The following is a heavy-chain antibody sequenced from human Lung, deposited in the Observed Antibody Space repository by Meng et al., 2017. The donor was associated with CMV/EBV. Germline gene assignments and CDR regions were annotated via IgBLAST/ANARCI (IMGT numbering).Heavy chain of an antibody. CDR1: GYTFTGYD. CDR3: AKSLYTNYYPTYYGLDV. J-gene: IGHJ6*02. V-gene: IGHV1-2*02. CDR2: INPKSGGT. D-gene: IGHD3-22*01. Sequence: ASVXVSXKASGYTFTGYDLHWVRQAPGQGLEWMGWINPKSGGTNYAQRFQGRVTMTRDTSINTVYMELRRLRSDDTAVYFCAKSLYTNYYPTYYGLDVWGQGTXVTVSS.